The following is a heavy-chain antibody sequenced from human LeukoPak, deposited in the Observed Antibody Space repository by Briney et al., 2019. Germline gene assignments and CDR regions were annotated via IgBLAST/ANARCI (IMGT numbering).Heavy chain of an antibody. CDR2: ISSSSSYI. Sequence: GGSLRLSCAASGLTFSIYNMHWVRQAPGKGLEWVPSISSSSSYIYYADSVKGRFTISRDNDKNSLYLQMNSLRAEDTAVYYCAQCFGTSCFDFDYWGQGTLVTVSS. V-gene: IGHV3-21*01. D-gene: IGHD2-2*01. CDR1: GLTFSIYN. CDR3: AQCFGTSCFDFDY. J-gene: IGHJ4*02.